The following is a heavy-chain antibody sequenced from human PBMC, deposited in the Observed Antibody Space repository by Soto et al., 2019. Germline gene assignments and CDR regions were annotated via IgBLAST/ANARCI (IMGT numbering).Heavy chain of an antibody. Sequence: SETLSLTCTVSGGSISSGGYYWSWIRQHPGKGLEWIGYIYYSGSTYYNPSLKSRVTISVDTSKNQFSLKLSSVTAAYTAVYYCAREPTYYYDSSGYKLGYWGQGTLVTVSS. CDR2: IYYSGST. CDR3: AREPTYYYDSSGYKLGY. V-gene: IGHV4-31*03. D-gene: IGHD3-22*01. J-gene: IGHJ4*02. CDR1: GGSISSGGYY.